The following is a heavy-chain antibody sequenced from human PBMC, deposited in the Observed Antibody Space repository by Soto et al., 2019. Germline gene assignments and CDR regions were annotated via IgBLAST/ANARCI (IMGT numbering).Heavy chain of an antibody. CDR2: ISYDGSNK. Sequence: GGSLSLSYAASGFTFSSYGMHWVRQAPGKGLEWVAVISYDGSNKYYADSVKGRFTISRDNSKNTLYLQMNSLRAEDTAVYYCANILAAARQVYYHGMDVWGQGTTVTVSS. J-gene: IGHJ6*02. V-gene: IGHV3-30*18. D-gene: IGHD6-13*01. CDR1: GFTFSSYG. CDR3: ANILAAARQVYYHGMDV.